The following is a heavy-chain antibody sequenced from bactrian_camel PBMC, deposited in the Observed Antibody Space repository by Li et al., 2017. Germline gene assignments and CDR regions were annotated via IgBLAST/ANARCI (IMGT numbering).Heavy chain of an antibody. V-gene: IGHV3S55*01. D-gene: IGHD1*01. CDR2: ISGDGST. Sequence: VQLVESGGGAVEAGGSLKLTCTGFAAVFSRCGKAWYRQAPGNECELVSSISGDGSTYYTDSVKGRFTIPHDKDKNSIDLQMNSLKPDDTAMYYCAATGQMLKVAGCRTQGTQVTVS. CDR1: AAVFSRCG. J-gene: IGHJ4*01.